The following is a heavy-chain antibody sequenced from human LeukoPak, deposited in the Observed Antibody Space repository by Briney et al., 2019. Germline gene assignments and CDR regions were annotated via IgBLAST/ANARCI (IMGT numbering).Heavy chain of an antibody. D-gene: IGHD3-3*01. CDR3: AKSASGYYSLDAFDI. CDR1: DGSISSYY. Sequence: SENLSLTCTVCDGSISSYYWSWIRPPPGTGLEWIGYIYFSGSTNYNHSLKSRVTISVDTYKHQFSLTLGSVTGAHTAVYYCAKSASGYYSLDAFDIWGQGTMVSV. V-gene: IGHV4-59*01. J-gene: IGHJ3*02. CDR2: IYFSGST.